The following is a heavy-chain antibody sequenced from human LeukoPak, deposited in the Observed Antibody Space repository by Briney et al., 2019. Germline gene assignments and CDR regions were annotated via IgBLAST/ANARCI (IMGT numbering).Heavy chain of an antibody. V-gene: IGHV1-2*02. J-gene: IGHJ3*01. CDR3: ARGGSASFDV. D-gene: IGHD6-25*01. Sequence: ASVKVSCKASGYRFTDKYMHWVRQAPGQGHEWMGWINPKSGGTNYAQNFQGRVTMTGATSISTVYMELIRLTSDDTAVYYCARGGSASFDVWGQGTMVTVSS. CDR2: INPKSGGT. CDR1: GYRFTDKY.